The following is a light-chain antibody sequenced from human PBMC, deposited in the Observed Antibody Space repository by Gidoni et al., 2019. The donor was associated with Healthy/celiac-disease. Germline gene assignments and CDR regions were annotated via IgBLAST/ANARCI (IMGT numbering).Light chain of an antibody. V-gene: IGKV3-11*01. CDR3: QQRSNWPPIT. J-gene: IGKJ5*01. Sequence: DIVLTQSPATLSLSPGERATLSSRASQSVSSYLAWYQQKPGQAPRLLIYDASNSATGSPARFSGSGSGTDFTLTISSREPEDFAGYYCQQRSNWPPITFGQGTRLEIK. CDR1: QSVSSY. CDR2: DAS.